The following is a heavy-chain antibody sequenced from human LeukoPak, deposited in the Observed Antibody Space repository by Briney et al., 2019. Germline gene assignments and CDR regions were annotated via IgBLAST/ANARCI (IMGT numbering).Heavy chain of an antibody. D-gene: IGHD1-26*01. Sequence: ASVKVSCKASGGTFSSYAISWVRQAPGQGLEWMGGIIPIFGTANYAQKFQGRVTITTDESTSTAYMELSSLRSEDTAVYYCARGLYSGSSDFDYWGQGTLVTVSS. CDR2: IIPIFGTA. J-gene: IGHJ4*02. CDR1: GGTFSSYA. CDR3: ARGLYSGSSDFDY. V-gene: IGHV1-69*05.